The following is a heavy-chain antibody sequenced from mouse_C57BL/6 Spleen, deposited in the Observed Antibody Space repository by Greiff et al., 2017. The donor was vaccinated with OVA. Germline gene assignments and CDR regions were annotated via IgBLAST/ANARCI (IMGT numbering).Heavy chain of an antibody. V-gene: IGHV5-4*01. CDR3: ARGIGIPITTVVATDFDY. J-gene: IGHJ2*01. CDR1: GFTFSSYA. D-gene: IGHD1-1*01. Sequence: EVQLVESGGGLVKPGGSLKLSCAASGFTFSSYAMSWVRQTPEKRLEWVATISDGGSYTYYPDNVKGRFTISRDNAKNNRYLQMSQLKSEDTAMYYCARGIGIPITTVVATDFDYWGQGTTLTVSS. CDR2: ISDGGSYT.